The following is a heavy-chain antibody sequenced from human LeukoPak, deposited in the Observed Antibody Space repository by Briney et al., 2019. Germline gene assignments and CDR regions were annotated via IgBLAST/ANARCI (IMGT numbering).Heavy chain of an antibody. J-gene: IGHJ4*02. CDR2: ITGDCNYI. V-gene: IGHV3-21*01. Sequence: GGSLRLSCAASGFTFNDYTMTWVRQAPGKGLEWVSSITGDCNYIFYADSVKGRFIISRDNAQNSLFLELNSLRGEDTAVYYCARERNFYYFDYWGQGALVTVSS. CDR3: ARERNFYYFDY. D-gene: IGHD3-3*01. CDR1: GFTFNDYT.